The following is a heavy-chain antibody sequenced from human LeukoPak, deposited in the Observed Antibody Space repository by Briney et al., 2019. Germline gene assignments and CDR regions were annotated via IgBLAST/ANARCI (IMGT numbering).Heavy chain of an antibody. CDR3: AKHAYDSSGYFYSQIDW. CDR2: IYPGDSDT. J-gene: IGHJ4*02. V-gene: IGHV5-51*01. CDR1: GYSFTSYW. Sequence: GESLKISCKGSGYSFTSYWIGWVRQMPGKGLEWMGIIYPGDSDTRYSPSFQGQVTISADKSISTAYLQWSSLKASDTAIYYCAKHAYDSSGYFYSQIDWGGQGTLVTVSP. D-gene: IGHD3-22*01.